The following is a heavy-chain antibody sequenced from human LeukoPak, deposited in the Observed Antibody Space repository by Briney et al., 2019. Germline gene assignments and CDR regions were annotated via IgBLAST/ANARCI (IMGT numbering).Heavy chain of an antibody. V-gene: IGHV3-30-3*01. Sequence: GRSLRLSCADSGFTFSSYPMHWVRQAPGKGLEWVAVISYDGSNKYYADSVKGRFTITRDNSKNTLYLQMNSLRAEDTAVYYCARDRGTDGDYVDYYYGMDVWGQGTTVTVSS. CDR3: ARDRGTDGDYVDYYYGMDV. CDR2: ISYDGSNK. J-gene: IGHJ6*02. D-gene: IGHD4-17*01. CDR1: GFTFSSYP.